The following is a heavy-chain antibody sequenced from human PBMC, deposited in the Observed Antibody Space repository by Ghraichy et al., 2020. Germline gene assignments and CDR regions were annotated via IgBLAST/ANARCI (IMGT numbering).Heavy chain of an antibody. CDR2: IYYSGST. V-gene: IGHV4-39*07. Sequence: SETPSLTCTVSGGSISSTSYYWDWIRQPPGKGLEWIGTIYYSGSTYYNPSLKSRVTISVDTSKNQFSLKLRSVTAADTALYYCARRNFGVGSNWFDPWGQGTLVTVSS. CDR1: GGSISSTSYY. CDR3: ARRNFGVGSNWFDP. D-gene: IGHD3-3*02. J-gene: IGHJ5*02.